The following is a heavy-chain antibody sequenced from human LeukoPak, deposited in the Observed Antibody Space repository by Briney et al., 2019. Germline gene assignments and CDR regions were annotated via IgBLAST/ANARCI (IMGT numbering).Heavy chain of an antibody. J-gene: IGHJ4*02. CDR2: INPNSGGT. Sequence: ASVTVSFKASGYTFTGYYMHWVRQAPGQGLEWMGWINPNSGGTNYAQKFQGRVTMTRDTYISTAYMELSRLRSDDTAVYYCARDLVLVGWLVPFDYWGQGTLVTVSS. D-gene: IGHD3/OR15-3a*01. CDR3: ARDLVLVGWLVPFDY. CDR1: GYTFTGYY. V-gene: IGHV1-2*02.